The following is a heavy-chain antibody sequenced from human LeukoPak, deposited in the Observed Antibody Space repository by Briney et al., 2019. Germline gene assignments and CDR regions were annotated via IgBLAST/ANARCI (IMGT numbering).Heavy chain of an antibody. D-gene: IGHD2-2*01. V-gene: IGHV3-21*04. CDR3: ARELPSRGVVPAAMAY. CDR2: ISSSSSYI. Sequence: GGSLRLSCAASGFTFSSYSMNWVRQAPGKGLEWVSFISSSSSYIYYADSVKGRFTISRDNAKNSLYLQMNSLRAEDTAVYYCARELPSRGVVPAAMAYWGQGTLVTVSS. J-gene: IGHJ4*02. CDR1: GFTFSSYS.